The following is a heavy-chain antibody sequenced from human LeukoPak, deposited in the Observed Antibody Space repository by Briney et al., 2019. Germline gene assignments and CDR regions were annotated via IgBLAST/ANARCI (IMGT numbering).Heavy chain of an antibody. V-gene: IGHV4-34*01. J-gene: IGHJ5*02. Sequence: TSETLSLTCAVYGGSFSGYYWSWIRQPPGKGLEWIGSIYDSGSTYYNPSLKSRVTISVDTSKNQFSLKLNSVTAADTAVYYCARHYGPWGQGTLVTVSS. CDR1: GGSFSGYY. CDR3: ARHYGP. D-gene: IGHD3-16*01. CDR2: IYDSGST.